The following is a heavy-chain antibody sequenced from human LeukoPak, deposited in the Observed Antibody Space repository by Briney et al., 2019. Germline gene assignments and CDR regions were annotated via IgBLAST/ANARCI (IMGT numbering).Heavy chain of an antibody. D-gene: IGHD2-15*01. Sequence: SVKVSCKASGGTFSSYAISWVRQAPGRGLEWMGRIIPTFGTANYAQKFQGRVTITTDESTSTAYMELSSLRSEDTAVYYCARVPVGGPLDYWGQGTLVTVSS. J-gene: IGHJ4*02. CDR1: GGTFSSYA. CDR3: ARVPVGGPLDY. V-gene: IGHV1-69*05. CDR2: IIPTFGTA.